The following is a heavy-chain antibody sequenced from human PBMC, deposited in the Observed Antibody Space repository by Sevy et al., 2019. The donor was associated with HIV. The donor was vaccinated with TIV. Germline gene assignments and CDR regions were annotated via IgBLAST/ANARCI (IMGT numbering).Heavy chain of an antibody. D-gene: IGHD2-15*01. Sequence: GGYLRLSCAASGFTVSSNYMSWVRQAPGKGLEWVSVIYSGGSTYYADSVKGRFTISRDNSKNTLYLQMNSLRAEDTAVYYCARVNCSGGSCYYYYGMDVWGQGTTVIVSS. J-gene: IGHJ6*02. V-gene: IGHV3-53*01. CDR3: ARVNCSGGSCYYYYGMDV. CDR1: GFTVSSNY. CDR2: IYSGGST.